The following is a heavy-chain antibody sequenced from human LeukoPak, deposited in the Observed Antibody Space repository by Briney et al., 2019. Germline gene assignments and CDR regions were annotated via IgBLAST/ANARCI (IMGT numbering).Heavy chain of an antibody. D-gene: IGHD3-9*01. CDR1: VYTFSSYG. CDR2: ISGYNGDT. Sequence: GASVKVSCKASVYTFSSYGISWVRQAPGQGLEWMGWISGYNGDTNYAQKFQGRVTMTTDTSTSTAYMELRSMRSDDTAVYYCARDWQILTGRNCFDPWGQGTLVTVSS. CDR3: ARDWQILTGRNCFDP. V-gene: IGHV1-18*01. J-gene: IGHJ5*02.